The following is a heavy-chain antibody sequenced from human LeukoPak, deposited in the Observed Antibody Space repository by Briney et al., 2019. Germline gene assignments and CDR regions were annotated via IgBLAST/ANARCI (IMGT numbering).Heavy chain of an antibody. J-gene: IGHJ4*02. CDR2: IYYSGST. CDR3: ARGRSRLLDFGL. V-gene: IGHV4-31*03. CDR1: GGSISSGGYY. D-gene: IGHD3-3*01. Sequence: SETLSLTCTVSGGSISSGGYYWSWIRQHPGKGLEWIGYIYYSGSTYYNPSVKSRVTISVDTSKNQFSLKLSSVTAADTAVYYWARGRSRLLDFGLWGQGTLVTVSS.